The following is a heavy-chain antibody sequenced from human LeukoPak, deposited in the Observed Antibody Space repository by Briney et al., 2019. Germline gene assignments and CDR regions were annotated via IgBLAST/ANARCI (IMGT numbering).Heavy chain of an antibody. D-gene: IGHD6-13*01. CDR3: ARAAYSSSWGGFAFDI. CDR1: GFTFSSYA. J-gene: IGHJ3*02. Sequence: GGSLRLSCAASGFTFSSYAMSWVRQAPGKGLEWVSAISGSGGSTYYADSVKGRFTISRDNSKNTVFLQMDSLRPEDTAVYYCARAAYSSSWGGFAFDIWGQGTMVTVSS. CDR2: ISGSGGST. V-gene: IGHV3-23*01.